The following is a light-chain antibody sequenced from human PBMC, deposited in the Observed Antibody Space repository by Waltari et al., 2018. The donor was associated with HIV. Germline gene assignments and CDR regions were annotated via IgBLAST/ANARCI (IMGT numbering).Light chain of an antibody. CDR1: SSDVGGYHF. J-gene: IGLJ2*01. CDR3: SSYTGTSTHVV. Sequence: QSDLTQPASVSGSPGQSITISCTRTSSDVGGYHFFSCYQQHSRKAPKLMIYEVSNRPSGVSNRFSGSKSGNTASLTISGLQAEDEAYYYCSSYTGTSTHVVFGGGTKLTVL. V-gene: IGLV2-14*01. CDR2: EVS.